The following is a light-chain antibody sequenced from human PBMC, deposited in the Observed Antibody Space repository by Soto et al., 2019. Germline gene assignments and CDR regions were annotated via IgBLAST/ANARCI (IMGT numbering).Light chain of an antibody. CDR3: KQHNSYSCT. J-gene: IGKJ1*01. V-gene: IGKV1-5*03. Sequence: DIQMTQSPSTLSASVGDRVTITCRASQSISSWLAWYQQKPGKAPKLLIYKAYSLESGVPSRLRGSGTGTEITLNISGLQPDDFATYCCKQHNSYSCTVGQGTKVEIK. CDR1: QSISSW. CDR2: KAY.